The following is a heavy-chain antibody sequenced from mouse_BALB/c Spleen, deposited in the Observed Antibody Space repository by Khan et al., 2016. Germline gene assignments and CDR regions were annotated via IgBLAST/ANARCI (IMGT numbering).Heavy chain of an antibody. J-gene: IGHJ1*01. CDR3: AREYYSGTYWYFDV. CDR2: IWSGGST. Sequence: QVQLKESGPGLVQPSQSLSITCTVSGFSLTSYGVHWVRQSPGKGLEWLGVIWSGGSTDYNAAFISRLSISKDNSKSQVFFKMNSLQANDTAIYYCAREYYSGTYWYFDVWCAGTTVTVSS. CDR1: GFSLTSYG. V-gene: IGHV2-2*02. D-gene: IGHD1-1*01.